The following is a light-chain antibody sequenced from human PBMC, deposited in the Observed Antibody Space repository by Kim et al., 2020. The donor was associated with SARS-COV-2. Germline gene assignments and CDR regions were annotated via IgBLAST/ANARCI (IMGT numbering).Light chain of an antibody. CDR1: QSVSSSY. CDR3: QQYGSSPYT. Sequence: LSPGESATLSCRASQSVSSSYLAWYQQKPGQAPRVLIYGASSRATGIPDRFSGSGSGTDFTLTISRLEPEDFAVYYCQQYGSSPYTFGQGTKLEI. J-gene: IGKJ2*01. CDR2: GAS. V-gene: IGKV3-20*01.